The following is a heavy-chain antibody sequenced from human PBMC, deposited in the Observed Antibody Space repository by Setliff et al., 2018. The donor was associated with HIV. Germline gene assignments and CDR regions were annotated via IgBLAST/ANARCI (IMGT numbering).Heavy chain of an antibody. D-gene: IGHD3-10*01. CDR3: GKDYVADYYTPSGRDGAVDY. V-gene: IGHV3-30*18. CDR1: GFTFSDYG. Sequence: GGSLRLSCAASGFTFSDYGMHWVRQAPGKGLEWVALISFHGRNRYYGDSVKGRFTISRDDSKSTLYLQMNSLRADDTAVYYCGKDYVADYYTPSGRDGAVDYWGQGTLVTVSS. J-gene: IGHJ4*02. CDR2: ISFHGRNR.